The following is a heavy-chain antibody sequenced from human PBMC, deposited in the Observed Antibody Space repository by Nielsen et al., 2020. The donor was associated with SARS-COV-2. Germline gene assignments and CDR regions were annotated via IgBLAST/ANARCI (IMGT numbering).Heavy chain of an antibody. J-gene: IGHJ5*02. Sequence: SETLSLTCAISGDSVSSNSAAWNWIRQSPSRGLEWLGRTYYRSKWYNDYAVSVKSRITINPDTSKNQFSLQLNSVTPEDTAVHYCARDLRDYGDLNWFDPWGQGTLVTVSS. CDR2: TYYRSKWYN. V-gene: IGHV6-1*01. D-gene: IGHD4-17*01. CDR1: GDSVSSNSAA. CDR3: ARDLRDYGDLNWFDP.